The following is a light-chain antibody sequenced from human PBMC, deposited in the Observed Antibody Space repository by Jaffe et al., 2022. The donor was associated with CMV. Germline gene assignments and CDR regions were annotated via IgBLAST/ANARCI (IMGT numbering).Light chain of an antibody. CDR3: QVWDSSSDVWV. CDR2: YDS. CDR1: NIGSKS. V-gene: IGLV3-21*04. J-gene: IGLJ3*02. Sequence: SYVLTQPPSVSVAPGKTATITCGGNNIGSKSVHWFQQKPGQAPVLVIYYDSDRPSGIPERFSGSNSGNTATLTISRVEAGDEADYYCQVWDSSSDVWVFGGGTKLTVL.